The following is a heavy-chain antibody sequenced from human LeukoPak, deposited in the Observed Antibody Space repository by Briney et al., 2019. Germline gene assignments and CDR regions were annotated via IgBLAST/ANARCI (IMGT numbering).Heavy chain of an antibody. CDR2: ISAYNGNT. CDR1: GYTFTIYG. J-gene: IGHJ4*02. CDR3: ARGEVRGVPTDY. D-gene: IGHD3-10*01. Sequence: GASGTVSCTASGYTFTIYGISWVRQAPGQGLEWMGWISAYNGNTNYAQKLQGRVTMTTDTSTGTAYMELRSLRSDDTAVYYCARGEVRGVPTDYWGQGTLVTVSS. V-gene: IGHV1-18*01.